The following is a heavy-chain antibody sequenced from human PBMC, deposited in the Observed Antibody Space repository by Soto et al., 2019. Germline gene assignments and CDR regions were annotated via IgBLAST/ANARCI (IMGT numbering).Heavy chain of an antibody. V-gene: IGHV1-3*01. CDR1: GYNFTSHA. J-gene: IGHJ5*02. Sequence: GASALVSCKASGYNFTSHAMHWVRQPAGQRLEWMGWINAGNGNKKYPQKFQGRVNITRNTSASTAYMELSSLRSEDTAVYYCASSYDLFPHNWFDPWGQGTLVTVSS. D-gene: IGHD3-3*01. CDR3: ASSYDLFPHNWFDP. CDR2: INAGNGNK.